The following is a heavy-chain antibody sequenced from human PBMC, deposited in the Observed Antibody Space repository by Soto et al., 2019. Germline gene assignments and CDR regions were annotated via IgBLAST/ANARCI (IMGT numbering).Heavy chain of an antibody. CDR2: IYWDDNK. D-gene: IGHD6-19*01. Sequence: QITLEESGPALVKPTQTLTLTCTFSGFSLNTRAVGVGWIRQPPGKALEWLAFIYWDDNKYYSPSLKSRLTITKDTSKNQVVLTMTNTGPVDTATYYCEHGAGWLFDYLGQGTQVTVSS. CDR3: EHGAGWLFDY. CDR1: GFSLNTRAVG. J-gene: IGHJ4*02. V-gene: IGHV2-5*02.